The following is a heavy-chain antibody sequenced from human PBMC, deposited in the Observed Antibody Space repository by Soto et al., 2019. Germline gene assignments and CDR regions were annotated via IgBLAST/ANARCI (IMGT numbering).Heavy chain of an antibody. CDR2: ISATGGST. D-gene: IGHD3-16*02. Sequence: GGSLRPSCAGSGFTFASYVMTCVRQAPRKGLEWVSSISATGGSTYYAGSVKGRFTISKDNSKNTLFLQMTSLRAEDTAIYYCANAEHPRRSIGFDYWGQGTLVTVSS. V-gene: IGHV3-23*01. J-gene: IGHJ4*02. CDR1: GFTFASYV. CDR3: ANAEHPRRSIGFDY.